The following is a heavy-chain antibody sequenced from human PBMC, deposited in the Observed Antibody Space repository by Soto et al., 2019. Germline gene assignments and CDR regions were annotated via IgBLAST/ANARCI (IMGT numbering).Heavy chain of an antibody. D-gene: IGHD2-15*01. CDR1: GFTFSTYA. CDR3: AKDRLPTSGQRFYFDS. Sequence: DVNLLQSGGGSAQPGGSLRLSCATSGFTFSTYAMTWVRQVPGRGLQWVSTILPDETGFYTVSVKGRFTISRDNYRGIVYLQMNDLWVEDAAIYYCAKDRLPTSGQRFYFDSWGQGSLVNVSS. J-gene: IGHJ4*02. V-gene: IGHV3-23*01. CDR2: ILPDETG.